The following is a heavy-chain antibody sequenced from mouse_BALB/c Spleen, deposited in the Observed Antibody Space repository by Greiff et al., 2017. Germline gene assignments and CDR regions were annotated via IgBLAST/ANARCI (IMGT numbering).Heavy chain of an antibody. CDR2: ISSGSSTI. D-gene: IGHD2-10*02. CDR3: ARSGEYGNSLAY. CDR1: GFTFSSFG. Sequence: EVQRVESGGGLVQPGGSRKLSCAASGFTFSSFGMHWVRQAPEKGLEWVAYISSGSSTIYYADTVKGRFTISRDKPKNTLFLQMTSLRSEDTAMYYCARSGEYGNSLAYWGQGTLVTVSA. J-gene: IGHJ3*01. V-gene: IGHV5-17*02.